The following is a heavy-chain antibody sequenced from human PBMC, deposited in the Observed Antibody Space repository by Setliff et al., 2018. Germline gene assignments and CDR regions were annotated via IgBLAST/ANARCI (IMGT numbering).Heavy chain of an antibody. CDR2: INPNSGGT. D-gene: IGHD2-21*02. CDR3: AGTNAYCAGDCSIS. J-gene: IGHJ5*02. CDR1: AKTFTAYY. Sequence: GASVKVSCKASAKTFTAYYVHWVRQAPGQGLEWMGWINPNSGGTNYAQRFQGRVTITADDSTSTIYMDVSSLRAKDTATYYCAGTNAYCAGDCSISWGQGTLVTVSS. V-gene: IGHV1-2*02.